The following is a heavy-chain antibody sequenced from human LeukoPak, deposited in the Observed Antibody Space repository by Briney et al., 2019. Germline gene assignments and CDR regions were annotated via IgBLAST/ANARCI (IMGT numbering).Heavy chain of an antibody. Sequence: PSETLSLTCTVSGGSISSSSYYGGWIRQPPGKGLEWIGTIYYSGSTYYNPSLKSRVTISVHTSKNQFSLKLSSVTAADTAVYYCAREPPGAFDIWGQGTMVTVSS. CDR1: GGSISSSSYY. CDR2: IYYSGST. CDR3: AREPPGAFDI. V-gene: IGHV4-39*07. J-gene: IGHJ3*02.